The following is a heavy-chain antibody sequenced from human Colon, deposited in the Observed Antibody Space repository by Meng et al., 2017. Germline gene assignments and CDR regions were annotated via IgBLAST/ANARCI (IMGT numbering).Heavy chain of an antibody. CDR1: GFTFSEYY. V-gene: IGHV3-11*01. J-gene: IGHJ4*02. CDR3: TWVANNY. D-gene: IGHD2-15*01. Sequence: QVQRVGSGGALVKPGGSLRLSCAASGFTFSEYYMGWIRQAPGKGLEWVSYISHSGSTIYYADSVKGRFTISRDNAKTSVYLQVNSLRAEDTAVYYCTWVANNYWGQGTVVTVSS. CDR2: ISHSGSTI.